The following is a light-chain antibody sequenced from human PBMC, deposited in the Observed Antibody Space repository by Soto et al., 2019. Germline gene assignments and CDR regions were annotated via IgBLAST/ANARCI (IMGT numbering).Light chain of an antibody. J-gene: IGKJ1*01. CDR2: AAS. Sequence: IQLTQFPSFLFASVGDRVTITCRASQGISSSLGWYQQKPGKAPKLLIYAASTFQSGVPSRFSGSGSGTEFTLTISSLQPEDFATYYCQQVNSYPVTFGQGTKV. V-gene: IGKV1-9*01. CDR3: QQVNSYPVT. CDR1: QGISSS.